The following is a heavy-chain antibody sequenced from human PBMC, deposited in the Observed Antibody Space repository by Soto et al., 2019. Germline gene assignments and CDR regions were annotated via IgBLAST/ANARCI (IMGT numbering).Heavy chain of an antibody. Sequence: SETLSLTCAVYGGSFSGYYWSWIRQPPGKGLERIGEINHSGSTNYNPSLKSRITISVDTSKNQFSLKLSSVTAADTAVYYCARTWSRMGPDYWGQGTLVTVSS. J-gene: IGHJ4*02. D-gene: IGHD3-3*01. CDR3: ARTWSRMGPDY. CDR1: GGSFSGYY. V-gene: IGHV4-34*01. CDR2: INHSGST.